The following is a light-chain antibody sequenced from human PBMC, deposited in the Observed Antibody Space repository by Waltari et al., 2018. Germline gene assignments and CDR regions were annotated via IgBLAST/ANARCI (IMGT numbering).Light chain of an antibody. Sequence: QSALTQPASVSGSPGQSVTIFCAGTSNDVGGYNSVSWYQEHPGQAPRLIIYDVSYRPSGVSYRFSASKSGNTASLTISGLQAEDEADYYCSSQSSNDVVLFGGGTKLTVL. CDR2: DVS. J-gene: IGLJ2*01. V-gene: IGLV2-14*01. CDR3: SSQSSNDVVL. CDR1: SNDVGGYNS.